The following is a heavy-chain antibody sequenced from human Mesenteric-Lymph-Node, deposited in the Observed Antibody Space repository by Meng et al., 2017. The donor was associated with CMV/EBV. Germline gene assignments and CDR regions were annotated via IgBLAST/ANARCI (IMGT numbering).Heavy chain of an antibody. D-gene: IGHD4-23*01. V-gene: IGHV3-69-1*02. CDR1: GFTFSNAW. CDR2: IDTSNNE. Sequence: GESLKISCAASGFTFSNAWMSWVRQAPGKGLEWVSHIDTSNNEYYADSVKGRFAISRDNAKNSVYLQMNSLRAEDTALYYCAREGVGNPGWFDPWGQGTLVTVSS. CDR3: AREGVGNPGWFDP. J-gene: IGHJ5*02.